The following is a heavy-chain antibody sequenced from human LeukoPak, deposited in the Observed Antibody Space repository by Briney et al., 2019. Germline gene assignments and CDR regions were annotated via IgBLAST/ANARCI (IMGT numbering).Heavy chain of an antibody. V-gene: IGHV3-30*03. CDR3: ARERYFDY. CDR2: ISYTGHTQ. CDR1: GFTFSNYG. J-gene: IGHJ4*02. Sequence: PGGSLRLSCAASGFTFSNYGMHWVRQAPGKGLEWVAVISYTGHTQYYLDSVKGRFTISRDNSKNTLYLQMNSLRAEDTAVYYCARERYFDYWGQGTLVTVSS.